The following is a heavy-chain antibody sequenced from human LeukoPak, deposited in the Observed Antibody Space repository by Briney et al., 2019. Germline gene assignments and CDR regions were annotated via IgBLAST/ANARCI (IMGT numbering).Heavy chain of an antibody. CDR3: ARTNSSTSLTSLSSDY. J-gene: IGHJ4*02. CDR2: INHSGST. CDR1: GGSFSGYY. Sequence: SETLSLTCAVYGGSFSGYYWSWIRQPPGKGLEWIGEINHSGSTNYNPSLKSRVTISVATSKNQFSLKLSSVTAADTAVYYCARTNSSTSLTSLSSDYWGRGTLVTVSS. V-gene: IGHV4-34*01. D-gene: IGHD2-2*01.